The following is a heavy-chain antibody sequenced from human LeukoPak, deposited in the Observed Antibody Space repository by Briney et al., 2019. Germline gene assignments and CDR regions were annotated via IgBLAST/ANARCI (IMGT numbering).Heavy chain of an antibody. D-gene: IGHD5-24*01. CDR2: ISYDGDNK. V-gene: IGHV3-30*18. CDR3: AKGRGEGYADY. J-gene: IGHJ4*02. Sequence: GGSLRLSCAASGFTFSNYGMHWVRQAPGKGLEWVAVISYDGDNKYYADSVRGRFTISRDNSKNTLYLQMNSLRVEDTAVYYCAKGRGEGYADYWGQGTLVTVSS. CDR1: GFTFSNYG.